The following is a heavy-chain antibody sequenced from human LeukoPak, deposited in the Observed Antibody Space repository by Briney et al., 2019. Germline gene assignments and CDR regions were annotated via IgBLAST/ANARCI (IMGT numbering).Heavy chain of an antibody. CDR3: LASGGY. J-gene: IGHJ4*02. Sequence: GGSLRLSCAASGFPFSSHWLNWVRQAPGKGLEWVANMKPDGSEKYYVDSVKGRFTISRDNAKNSLYLQMNSLRVEDTAVYYCLASGGYWGQGTPVTVPS. V-gene: IGHV3-7*01. CDR2: MKPDGSEK. D-gene: IGHD6-25*01. CDR1: GFPFSSHW.